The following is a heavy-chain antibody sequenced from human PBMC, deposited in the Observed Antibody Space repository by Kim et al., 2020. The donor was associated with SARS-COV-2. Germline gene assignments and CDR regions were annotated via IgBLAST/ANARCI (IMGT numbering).Heavy chain of an antibody. J-gene: IGHJ5*02. V-gene: IGHV1-69*01. Sequence: AQKFQGRVTITADEATSTAYMELSSLRSEDTAVYYCARSAQLVPTNWFDPWGQGTLVTVSS. CDR3: ARSAQLVPTNWFDP. D-gene: IGHD6-13*01.